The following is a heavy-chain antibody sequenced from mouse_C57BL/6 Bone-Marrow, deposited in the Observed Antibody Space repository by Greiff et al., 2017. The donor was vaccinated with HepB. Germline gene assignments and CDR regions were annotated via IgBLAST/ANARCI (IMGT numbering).Heavy chain of an antibody. J-gene: IGHJ2*01. CDR2: IDPENGDT. D-gene: IGHD2-4*01. V-gene: IGHV14-4*01. Sequence: EVQLQQSGAELVRPGASVKLSCTASGFNIKDDYMHWVKQRPEQGLEWIGWIDPENGDTEYASKFQGKATITADTSSNTAYLQLSSLTYEDTAVYYCTTFYDYYFDYWGQGTTLTVSS. CDR3: TTFYDYYFDY. CDR1: GFNIKDDY.